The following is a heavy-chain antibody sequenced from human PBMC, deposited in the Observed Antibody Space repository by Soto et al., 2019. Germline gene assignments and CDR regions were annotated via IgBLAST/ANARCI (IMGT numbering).Heavy chain of an antibody. D-gene: IGHD3-9*01. Sequence: GESLKISCKASGYSFTSYWIGWVRQVPGEGLEWMAIIYPENSNVEYSPSYKGRITISADKSLNTAYLQWNSLRASDSAMYYCARRLYFDTWFDPWGQGTLVTVSS. CDR2: IYPENSNV. CDR3: ARRLYFDTWFDP. V-gene: IGHV5-51*01. CDR1: GYSFTSYW. J-gene: IGHJ5*02.